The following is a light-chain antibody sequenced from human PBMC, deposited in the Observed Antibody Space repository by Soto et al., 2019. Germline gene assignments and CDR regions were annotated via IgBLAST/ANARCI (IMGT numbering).Light chain of an antibody. CDR3: CSYVGNSLWL. Sequence: QSALTQPPSASGSPGQSVTISCTGTSSDVGGYNYVSWYQQHPGKAPKLMIYEVSKRPSGVPDRFSGSKSGNTASLTVSGLQAEDEADYYCCSYVGNSLWLFGGGTKLTVL. J-gene: IGLJ3*02. CDR1: SSDVGGYNY. V-gene: IGLV2-8*01. CDR2: EVS.